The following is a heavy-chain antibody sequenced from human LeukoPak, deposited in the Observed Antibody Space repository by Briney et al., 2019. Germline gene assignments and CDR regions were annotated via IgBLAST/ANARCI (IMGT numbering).Heavy chain of an antibody. V-gene: IGHV3-7*01. Sequence: PSETLSLTCTVSGGSISSYYWSWVRQAPGKGLEWVANIKQDGSEKYYVDSVKGRFTISRDNAKNSLYLQMNSLRAEDTAVYYCAREVDSSGYPDLDYWGQGTLVTVSS. J-gene: IGHJ4*02. D-gene: IGHD3-22*01. CDR1: GGSISSYY. CDR2: IKQDGSEK. CDR3: AREVDSSGYPDLDY.